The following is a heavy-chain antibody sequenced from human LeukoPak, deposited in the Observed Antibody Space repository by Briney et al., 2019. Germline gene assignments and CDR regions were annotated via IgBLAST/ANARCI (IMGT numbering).Heavy chain of an antibody. Sequence: SETLSLTCTVSGVSISSSSYYWGWIRQPPGKGWEWIGRFYYSGSTYYNPSLKSRVTISVDTSQNQFSLKLSSVTAAGTAVYYCAILLGYCSGGSCYSGRDYWGRGTLVTVSS. CDR3: AILLGYCSGGSCYSGRDY. CDR2: FYYSGST. D-gene: IGHD2-15*01. CDR1: GVSISSSSYY. J-gene: IGHJ4*02. V-gene: IGHV4-39*01.